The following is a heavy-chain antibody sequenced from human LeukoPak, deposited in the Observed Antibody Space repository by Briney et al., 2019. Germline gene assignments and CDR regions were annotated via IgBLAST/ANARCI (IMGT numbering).Heavy chain of an antibody. CDR2: VIGSSGST. CDR3: ARVGEPMYSSGWSYYFDY. Sequence: GGSLRLSCAASGFTSTNYAMNWVRQAPGKGLEWVSIVIGSSGSTDYADSVKGRFTISRDNSKNMLFLQMNSLRPEDTAVYYCARVGEPMYSSGWSYYFDYWGQGTLVTVSS. V-gene: IGHV3-23*01. D-gene: IGHD6-19*01. J-gene: IGHJ4*02. CDR1: GFTSTNYA.